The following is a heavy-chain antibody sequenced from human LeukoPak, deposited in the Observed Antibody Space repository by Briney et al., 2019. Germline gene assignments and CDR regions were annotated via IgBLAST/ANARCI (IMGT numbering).Heavy chain of an antibody. Sequence: ASVKVSCKASGYTFTGHYMHWVRQAPGQGLEWMGRINPNSGGTNYAQKFQGRVTMTRDTSISTAYMELSRLRSDDTAVYYCARVSAFSTFGVVLYYYMDVWGKGTAVTVSS. CDR2: INPNSGGT. D-gene: IGHD3-3*01. J-gene: IGHJ6*03. V-gene: IGHV1-2*06. CDR1: GYTFTGHY. CDR3: ARVSAFSTFGVVLYYYMDV.